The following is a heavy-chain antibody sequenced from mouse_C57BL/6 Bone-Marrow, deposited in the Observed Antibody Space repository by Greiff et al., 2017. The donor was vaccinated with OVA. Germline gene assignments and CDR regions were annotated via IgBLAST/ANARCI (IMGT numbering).Heavy chain of an antibody. D-gene: IGHD3-2*01. Sequence: QVQLQQSGAELARPGASVKLSCKASGYTFTSYGISWVKQRTGQGLEWIGEIYPRSGNTYYNEKFKGKATLTADKSSSTAYMELRSLTSEDSAVYFCARGDRHPVRTWFAYWGQGTLVTVAA. CDR1: GYTFTSYG. CDR3: ARGDRHPVRTWFAY. V-gene: IGHV1-81*01. CDR2: IYPRSGNT. J-gene: IGHJ3*01.